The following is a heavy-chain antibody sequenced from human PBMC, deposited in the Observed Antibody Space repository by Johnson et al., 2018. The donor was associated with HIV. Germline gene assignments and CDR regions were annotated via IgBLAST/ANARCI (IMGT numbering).Heavy chain of an antibody. CDR1: GFTFSSYG. J-gene: IGHJ3*02. CDR2: IRYDGSNK. Sequence: QVQLVESGGGVVQPGRSLRLSCVASGFTFSSYGMHWVRQAPGKGLEWVAFIRYDGSNKYYADSVKGRFTVSRDNSKNSLYLQMNSLRTEDTALYYCAKDIGDGGNSEGVAFDIWGQGTMVTVSS. CDR3: AKDIGDGGNSEGVAFDI. V-gene: IGHV3-30*02. D-gene: IGHD4-23*01.